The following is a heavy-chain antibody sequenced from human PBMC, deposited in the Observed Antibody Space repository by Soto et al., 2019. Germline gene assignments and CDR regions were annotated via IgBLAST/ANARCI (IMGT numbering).Heavy chain of an antibody. CDR1: GYPFTSYG. D-gene: IGHD3-10*01. V-gene: IGHV1-18*04. J-gene: IGHJ5*02. CDR2: ISAYNGNT. Sequence: DSGKVCCKACGYPFTSYGISLVRQAPGQGLEWVGWISAYNGNTNYAQKLQGRVTMTTDTSTSTAYMELRSLRSDDTAVYYCARDYYGSGSYYPWFDPWGQGTLVTVSS. CDR3: ARDYYGSGSYYPWFDP.